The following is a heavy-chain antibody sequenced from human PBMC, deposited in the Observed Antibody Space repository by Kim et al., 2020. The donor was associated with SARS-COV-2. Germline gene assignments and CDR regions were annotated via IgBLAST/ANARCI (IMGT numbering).Heavy chain of an antibody. CDR1: GGSFSGYY. J-gene: IGHJ4*02. CDR2: INHSGST. D-gene: IGHD3-22*01. V-gene: IGHV4-34*01. Sequence: SETLSLTCAVYGGSFSGYYWSWIRQPPGKGLEWIGEINHSGSTNYNPSLKSRVTISVDTSKHQFSLKLSSVTAADTAVYYCARDVYYYDSSGYPFDYWGQGTLVTVSS. CDR3: ARDVYYYDSSGYPFDY.